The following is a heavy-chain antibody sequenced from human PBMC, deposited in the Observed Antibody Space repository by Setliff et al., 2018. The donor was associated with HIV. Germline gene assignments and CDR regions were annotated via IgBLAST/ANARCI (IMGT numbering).Heavy chain of an antibody. Sequence: ASVKVSCKASGYTFTSDYIHWVRQAPGQGLEWMGGIIPIFGTTNYAQKFQGRVTITTDESTTTAYMELSSLRSEDTALYYCAGNVVVTAGNWFDPWGQGTLVTVSS. V-gene: IGHV1-69*05. CDR1: GYTFTSDY. D-gene: IGHD2-21*02. J-gene: IGHJ5*02. CDR3: AGNVVVTAGNWFDP. CDR2: IIPIFGTT.